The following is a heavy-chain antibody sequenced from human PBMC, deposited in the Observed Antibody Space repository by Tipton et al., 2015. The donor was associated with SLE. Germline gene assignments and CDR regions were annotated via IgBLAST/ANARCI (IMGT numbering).Heavy chain of an antibody. CDR2: ISYDGTNK. CDR1: GFTFISDA. CDR3: ARTADCSSTSCYTGGGYLHH. Sequence: SLRLSCAASGFTFISDAMHWVRQAPGKGLEWVALISYDGTNKYYADSVKGRFTISRDNSKNALYLQMNSLRAEDTAVYYCARTADCSSTSCYTGGGYLHHWGQGTLVTVSS. V-gene: IGHV3-30*04. D-gene: IGHD2-2*02. J-gene: IGHJ1*01.